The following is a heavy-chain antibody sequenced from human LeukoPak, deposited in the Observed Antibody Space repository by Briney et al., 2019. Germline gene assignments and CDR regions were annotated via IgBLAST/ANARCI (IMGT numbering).Heavy chain of an antibody. D-gene: IGHD3-22*01. V-gene: IGHV3-64D*06. J-gene: IGHJ4*02. CDR1: GFTFSSYA. CDR3: VKGKAHCYDSSGDDY. Sequence: PGGSLRLSCSASGFTFSSYAMHWVRQAPGKGLQYVSGISSNGGNTYHADSVKGRFTISRDNSKNTLYLQMSSLRAEDTAVYFCVKGKAHCYDSSGDDYWGQGTLVTVSS. CDR2: ISSNGGNT.